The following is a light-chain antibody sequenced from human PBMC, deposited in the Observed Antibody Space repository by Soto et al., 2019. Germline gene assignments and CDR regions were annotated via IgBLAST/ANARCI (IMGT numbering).Light chain of an antibody. Sequence: EIVMTQSPATLSLSPGESATLSCRASESVRHYVAWYQQKPGQAPRLLIYDASTRATGIPARFSGSGSGTEFTLTISSLQSEDFAVYYCQQYNNWPPWTFGQGTKVDI. CDR3: QQYNNWPPWT. J-gene: IGKJ1*01. V-gene: IGKV3-15*01. CDR1: ESVRHY. CDR2: DAS.